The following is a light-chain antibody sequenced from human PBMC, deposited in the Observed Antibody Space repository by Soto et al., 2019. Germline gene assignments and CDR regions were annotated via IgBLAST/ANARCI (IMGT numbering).Light chain of an antibody. V-gene: IGKV1-5*03. Sequence: DIQMTQSPSTLSASVGERVTITCRASQSITTWLAWYQQKPGKDPKLLIYKASSFEGCVTSRFSGSGSGTEFNITISSLQPDDFATYYCQQYYTYTLSFGGGTPVEIK. J-gene: IGKJ4*01. CDR2: KAS. CDR3: QQYYTYTLS. CDR1: QSITTW.